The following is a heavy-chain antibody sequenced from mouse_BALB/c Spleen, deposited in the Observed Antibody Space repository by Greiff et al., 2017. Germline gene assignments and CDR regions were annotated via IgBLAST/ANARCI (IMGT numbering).Heavy chain of an antibody. CDR2: INPSSGYT. J-gene: IGHJ2*01. CDR3: ARSGHGDYFDY. V-gene: IGHV1-4*02. D-gene: IGHD3-1*01. CDR1: GYTFTSYT. Sequence: QVQLQQSAAELARPGASVKMSCKASGYTFTSYTMHWVKQRPGQGLEWIGYINPSSGYTEYNQKFKDKTTLTADKSSSTAYMQLSSLTSEDSAVYYCARSGHGDYFDYWGQGTTLTVSS.